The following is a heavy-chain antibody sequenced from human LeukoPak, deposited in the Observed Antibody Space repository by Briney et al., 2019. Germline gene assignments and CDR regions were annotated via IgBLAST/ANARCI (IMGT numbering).Heavy chain of an antibody. Sequence: SQTLSLTCTVSGGSISSGSYYWSWIRQPAGKGLEWIGRIYTSGSTNYNPSLKSRVTISVDTSKNQFSPKLSSVTAADTAVYYCARDGRWGSGWYDYYYMDVWGKGTTVTVSS. CDR3: ARDGRWGSGWYDYYYMDV. V-gene: IGHV4-61*02. J-gene: IGHJ6*03. D-gene: IGHD6-19*01. CDR2: IYTSGST. CDR1: GGSISSGSYY.